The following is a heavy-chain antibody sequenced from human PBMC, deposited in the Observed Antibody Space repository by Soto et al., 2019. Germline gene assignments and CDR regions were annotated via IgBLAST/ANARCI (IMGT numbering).Heavy chain of an antibody. CDR2: ISSSSSTI. CDR3: ARGWYYGSGSLATYYFDY. CDR1: GFTFSTYS. D-gene: IGHD3-10*01. Sequence: GGSLRLSCAASGFTFSTYSMNWVRQAPGKGLEWVSYISSSSSTIFYTDSVKGRFTVSRDNAKNSLYLQMNSLRVEDTAVYYCARGWYYGSGSLATYYFDYWGQGTLVTLSS. V-gene: IGHV3-48*01. J-gene: IGHJ4*02.